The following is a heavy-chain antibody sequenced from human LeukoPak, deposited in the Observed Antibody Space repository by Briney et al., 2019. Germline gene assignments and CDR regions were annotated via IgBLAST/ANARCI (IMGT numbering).Heavy chain of an antibody. V-gene: IGHV3-23*01. J-gene: IGHJ4*02. CDR1: GFTFSSYA. CDR2: ISGSGGST. CDR3: AGRSYSGSYYFDY. D-gene: IGHD1-26*01. Sequence: GGSLRLSCAASGFTFSSYAMSWVRQAPGKGLEWVSAISGSGGSTYYADSVKGRFTISRDNSKNTLYLQMNSLRAEDTAVYYCAGRSYSGSYYFDYWGQGTLVTVSS.